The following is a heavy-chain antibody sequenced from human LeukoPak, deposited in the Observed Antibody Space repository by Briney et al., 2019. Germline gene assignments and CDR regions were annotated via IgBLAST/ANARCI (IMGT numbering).Heavy chain of an antibody. Sequence: GASVRVSCKVSGHILSNLFMQWVRQVPGKGLEWVGGLDPESGETIYGLKFQGRVSFTEDTSRNTAYMELFTLTSEDTAVYYCAAGSGGYFEKGYYYYKGLDIWGQGTTVTVSS. J-gene: IGHJ6*02. D-gene: IGHD1-26*01. V-gene: IGHV1-24*01. CDR3: AAGSGGYFEKGYYYYKGLDI. CDR2: LDPESGET. CDR1: GHILSNLF.